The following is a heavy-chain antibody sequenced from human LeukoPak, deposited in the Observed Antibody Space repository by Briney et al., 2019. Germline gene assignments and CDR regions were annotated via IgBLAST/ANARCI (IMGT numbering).Heavy chain of an antibody. Sequence: GGSLRLSCAASGFTFSDYYMSWIRQAPGKGLEWVSYISSSGSTIYYADSVKGRFTISRDNAKKSLYLQMNSLRAEDTAVYYCARAEAAAGTNWFDPWGQGTLVTVSS. D-gene: IGHD6-13*01. CDR2: ISSSGSTI. J-gene: IGHJ5*02. V-gene: IGHV3-11*04. CDR1: GFTFSDYY. CDR3: ARAEAAAGTNWFDP.